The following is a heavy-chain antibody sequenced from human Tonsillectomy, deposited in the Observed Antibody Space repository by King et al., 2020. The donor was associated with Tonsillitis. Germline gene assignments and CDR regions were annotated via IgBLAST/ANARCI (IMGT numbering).Heavy chain of an antibody. CDR3: ARHEIAVAGIVDY. CDR2: IYPVDSDT. CDR1: GYSFTSYW. Sequence: VQLVESGAEVKKPGESLKISCKGYGYSFTSYWIGWVRQMPGKGLDWRGIIYPVDSDTRYSPSFQGQVTISVDKSISTAYLQWSSLKASDTAMYYCARHEIAVAGIVDYWGRGTLVTVSS. V-gene: IGHV5-51*01. D-gene: IGHD6-19*01. J-gene: IGHJ4*02.